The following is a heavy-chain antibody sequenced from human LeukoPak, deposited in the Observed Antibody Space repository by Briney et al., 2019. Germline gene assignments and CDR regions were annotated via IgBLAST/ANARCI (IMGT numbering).Heavy chain of an antibody. J-gene: IGHJ4*02. CDR1: GYTFTSYG. Sequence: EASVKVSCKASGYTFTSYGISWVRQAPGQGLEWMGWISAYNGNTNYAQKLQGRVTMTTDTSTSTAYMELRSLRSDDTAVYYCAKDRYGDGVDYWGQGTLVTVSS. D-gene: IGHD4-17*01. V-gene: IGHV1-18*04. CDR2: ISAYNGNT. CDR3: AKDRYGDGVDY.